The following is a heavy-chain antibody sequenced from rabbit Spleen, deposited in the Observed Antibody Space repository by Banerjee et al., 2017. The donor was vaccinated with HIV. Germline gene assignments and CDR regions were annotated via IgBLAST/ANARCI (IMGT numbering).Heavy chain of an antibody. CDR1: GVSFSSSSY. J-gene: IGHJ4*01. D-gene: IGHD8-1*01. CDR2: IDPLFGTT. V-gene: IGHV1S40*01. CDR3: ARGDGSSNWSWNL. Sequence: QSLEESGGDLVKPGASLTLTCTASGVSFSSSSYMCWVRQAPGKGLEWIGYIDPLFGTTYYANWVNGRFTISSHNAQNTLYLQLNSLTVADTAMYFCARGDGSSNWSWNLWGPGTLVTVS.